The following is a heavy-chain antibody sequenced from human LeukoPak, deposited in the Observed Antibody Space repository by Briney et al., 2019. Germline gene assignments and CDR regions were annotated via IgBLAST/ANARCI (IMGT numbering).Heavy chain of an antibody. CDR2: ISSSGSSI. CDR1: GFTFNNYE. CDR3: ARDSLTMIVGRQKRGLDY. D-gene: IGHD3-22*01. V-gene: IGHV3-48*03. Sequence: GGSLRLSCAASGFTFNNYEMNWVRQAPGKGLEWVSYISSSGSSIYYTDSVKGRFTISRDNAKNSLYLQMNSLRPEDTAVYYCARDSLTMIVGRQKRGLDYWGQGTLVTVSS. J-gene: IGHJ4*02.